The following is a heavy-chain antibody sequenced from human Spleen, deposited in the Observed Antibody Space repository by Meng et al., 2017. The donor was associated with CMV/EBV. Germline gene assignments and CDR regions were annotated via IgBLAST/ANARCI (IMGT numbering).Heavy chain of an antibody. V-gene: IGHV3-11*01. Sequence: TFSDYYMSWIRQAPGKGLEWVSYISSSGSTIYYADSVKGRFTISRDNAKNSLYLQMNSLRAEDTAVYYCAKVGCSSTSCYYRLWYFDLWGRGTLVTVSS. CDR3: AKVGCSSTSCYYRLWYFDL. D-gene: IGHD2-2*01. CDR1: TFSDYY. J-gene: IGHJ2*01. CDR2: ISSSGSTI.